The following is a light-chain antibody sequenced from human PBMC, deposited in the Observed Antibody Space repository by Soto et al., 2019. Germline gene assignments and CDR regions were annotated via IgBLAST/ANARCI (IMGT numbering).Light chain of an antibody. V-gene: IGLV2-8*01. J-gene: IGLJ1*01. Sequence: SVLTQPPSASGSPGQSVAISCTGTSSDVGGYNYVSWYQQHPGKAPKLMIYEVNKRPSGVPDRFSGSKSGNTASLTVSGLQDEDEADYYCSSYAGSSNVFGTGTKVTVL. CDR2: EVN. CDR3: SSYAGSSNV. CDR1: SSDVGGYNY.